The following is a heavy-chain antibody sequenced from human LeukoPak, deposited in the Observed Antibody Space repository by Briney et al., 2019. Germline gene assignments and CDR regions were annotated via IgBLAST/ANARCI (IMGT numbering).Heavy chain of an antibody. J-gene: IGHJ6*02. CDR2: INHSGST. CDR3: ARDRIAYYYYYGMDV. V-gene: IGHV4-34*01. Sequence: SSETLSLTCAVYGGSFSGYYWSWIRQPPGKGLEWIGEINHSGSTNYNPSLKSRVTISVDTSKNQFSLKLSSVTAADTAVYYCARDRIAYYYYYGMDVWGQGTTVTVSS. D-gene: IGHD6-13*01. CDR1: GGSFSGYY.